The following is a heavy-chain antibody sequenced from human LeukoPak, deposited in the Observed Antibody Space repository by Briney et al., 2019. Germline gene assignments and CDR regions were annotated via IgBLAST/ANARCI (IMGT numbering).Heavy chain of an antibody. J-gene: IGHJ4*02. CDR3: ARGPNSNWSGLDF. V-gene: IGHV3-9*01. Sequence: GRSLRLSCAASGFTFEDYAMHWVRQAPGKGLVWVSRISPTGSTTSYADSVKGRFTVSRDNAKNTLYLQVNNLRAEDTAVYYCARGPNSNWSGLDFWGQGTLLTVSS. CDR2: ISPTGSTT. D-gene: IGHD6-6*01. CDR1: GFTFEDYA.